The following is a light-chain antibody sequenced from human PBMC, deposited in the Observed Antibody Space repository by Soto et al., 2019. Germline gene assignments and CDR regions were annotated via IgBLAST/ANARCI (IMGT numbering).Light chain of an antibody. V-gene: IGKV2-28*01. J-gene: IGKJ1*01. CDR3: MQALQTPIT. CDR2: LGS. Sequence: DIVVTQFPLSLPFTPGCPASMSCNXSRXLLHSNGNNYVDWYLQKPGQSPHLLIFLGSNRASGVPDRFSGSGSATDFAPKISRVEAEDVGVYYCMQALQTPITFGQGTKVDIK. CDR1: RXLLHSNGNNY.